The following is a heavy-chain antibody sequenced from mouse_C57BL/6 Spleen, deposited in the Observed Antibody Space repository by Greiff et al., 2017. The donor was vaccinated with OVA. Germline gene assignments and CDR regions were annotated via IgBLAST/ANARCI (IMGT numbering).Heavy chain of an antibody. D-gene: IGHD1-1*01. CDR2: IDPETGGT. V-gene: IGHV1-15*01. CDR3: TRRSGSSGGAY. Sequence: VQLQESGAELVRPGASVTLSCKASGYTFTDYEMHWVKQTPVHGLEWIGAIDPETGGTAYNQKFKGKAILTADKSSSTAYMELRSLTSEDSAVYYCTRRSGSSGGAYWGQGTLVTVSA. CDR1: GYTFTDYE. J-gene: IGHJ3*01.